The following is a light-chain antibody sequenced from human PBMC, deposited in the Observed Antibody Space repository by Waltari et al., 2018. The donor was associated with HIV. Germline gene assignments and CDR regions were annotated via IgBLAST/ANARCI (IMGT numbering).Light chain of an antibody. J-gene: IGLJ2*01. V-gene: IGLV1-40*01. Sequence: QSVLTQPPSVSGAPGPRVTISCPASSSNLGADYAFPLYPPLPAPAPNLLIHCYNNRPSWVPDRFSGSKSGTSASLAITGLQAEDEADYYCQSYDSSLSAVLFGGGTKLTVL. CDR3: QSYDSSLSAVL. CDR2: CYN. CDR1: SSNLGADYA.